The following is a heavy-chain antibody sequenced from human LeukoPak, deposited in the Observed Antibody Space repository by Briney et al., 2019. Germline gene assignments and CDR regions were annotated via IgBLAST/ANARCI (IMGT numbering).Heavy chain of an antibody. V-gene: IGHV3-7*01. D-gene: IGHD7-27*01. Sequence: GGSLRLSCAASGFTLSSYWMNWVRQAPGKGLEWVANIKQDGSEKYYVDSVKGRFTISRDNAKNSLYLQMNSLRAEDTAVYYCARNWGLDYWGQGTLVTVSS. CDR1: GFTLSSYW. J-gene: IGHJ4*02. CDR2: IKQDGSEK. CDR3: ARNWGLDY.